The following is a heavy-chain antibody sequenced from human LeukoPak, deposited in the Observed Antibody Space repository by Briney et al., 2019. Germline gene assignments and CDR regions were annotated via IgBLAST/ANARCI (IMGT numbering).Heavy chain of an antibody. D-gene: IGHD4-17*01. J-gene: IGHJ4*02. CDR2: ISSDSGAI. CDR1: VFTFSTYM. Sequence: GGSLRLSCAPSVFTFSTYMMKWVRQAPGKGLEWLSYISSDSGAIYYADSVQGRFTISRDNAQKSLYLQMNSLRVEDTAVYYCVRARSYRGEGALVTVSS. V-gene: IGHV3-48*01. CDR3: VRARSY.